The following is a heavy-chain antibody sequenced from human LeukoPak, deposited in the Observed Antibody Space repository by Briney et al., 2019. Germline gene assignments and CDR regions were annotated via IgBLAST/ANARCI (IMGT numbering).Heavy chain of an antibody. CDR3: AIILPRVRGVSSAFDI. Sequence: PGGSLRLSCAASGFTFSSYAMSWVRQAPGKGLEWVSSISSSSSYIYYADSVKGRFTISRDNAKNSLYLQMNSLRAEDTAVYYCAIILPRVRGVSSAFDIWGQGAMVTVSS. J-gene: IGHJ3*02. D-gene: IGHD3-10*01. V-gene: IGHV3-21*01. CDR1: GFTFSSYA. CDR2: ISSSSSYI.